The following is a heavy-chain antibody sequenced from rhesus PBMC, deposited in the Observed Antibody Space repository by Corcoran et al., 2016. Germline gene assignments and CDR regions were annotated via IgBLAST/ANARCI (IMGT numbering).Heavy chain of an antibody. J-gene: IGHJ4*01. V-gene: IGHV4S5*01. Sequence: QVQLEESGPGLVKPSETLSLTCAVSGGSIRGDYWHWIRQPPGKGLEYIGYIGSGGSTDYNPSLKSRVTISTDTSKNQFSLKLSSVTAADTAVYYCAREAAGTINYWGQGVLVTVSS. D-gene: IGHD1-1*01. CDR2: IGSGGST. CDR3: AREAAGTINY. CDR1: GGSIRGDY.